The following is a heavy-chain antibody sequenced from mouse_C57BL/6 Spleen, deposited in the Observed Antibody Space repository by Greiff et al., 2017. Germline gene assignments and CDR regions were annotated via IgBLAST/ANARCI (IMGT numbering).Heavy chain of an antibody. J-gene: IGHJ1*03. V-gene: IGHV1-61*01. CDR3: AKCFYGNYLYFGG. Sequence: QVQLQQPGAELVRPGSSVKLSCKASGYTFTSYWMDWVKQRPGQGLEWIGNIYPSDSETHYNQKFKDKATLTVDKSSSTAYMQLSSLTSEDSAVYYCAKCFYGNYLYFGGWGTGTTVTVAS. CDR1: GYTFTSYW. CDR2: IYPSDSET. D-gene: IGHD2-1*01.